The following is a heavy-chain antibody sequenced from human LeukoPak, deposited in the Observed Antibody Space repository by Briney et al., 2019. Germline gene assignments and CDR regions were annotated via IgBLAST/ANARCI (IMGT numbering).Heavy chain of an antibody. J-gene: IGHJ6*03. CDR2: IRTKSSGGTT. CDR3: ARVSRSAIAVYYYYMDV. Sequence: PGGSLRLSCTSSGFTFGDYIMIWFRQALGKGLEWVGFIRTKSSGGTTEYAASAKGRFTISRDDSNTITYLQMNSLETEDTAVYYCARVSRSAIAVYYYYMDVWGRRTTVIVSS. CDR1: GFTFGDYI. V-gene: IGHV3-49*03. D-gene: IGHD5-18*01.